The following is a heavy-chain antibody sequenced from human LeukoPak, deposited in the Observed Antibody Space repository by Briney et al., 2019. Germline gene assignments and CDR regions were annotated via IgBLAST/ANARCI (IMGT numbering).Heavy chain of an antibody. CDR3: ARSTYYYGSGSYPTFYYYYMDV. Sequence: PSETLSLTCAVYGGSFSGYYWSWIRQPPGKGLEWIGEINHSGSTNYNPSLKSRVTVSVDTSKNQFSLKLSSVTAADTAVYYCARSTYYYGSGSYPTFYYYYMDVWGKGTTVTVSS. CDR2: INHSGST. D-gene: IGHD3-10*01. J-gene: IGHJ6*03. V-gene: IGHV4-34*01. CDR1: GGSFSGYY.